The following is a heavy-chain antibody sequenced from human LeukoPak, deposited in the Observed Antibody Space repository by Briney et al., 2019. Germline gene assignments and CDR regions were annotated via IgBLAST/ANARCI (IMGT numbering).Heavy chain of an antibody. CDR2: TSSDLNVK. J-gene: IGHJ6*02. D-gene: IGHD2-2*01. CDR3: ASLVVPAATSALYYYYGMDV. V-gene: IGHV3-30-3*01. Sequence: GGSLGLSCAASGFTFRNYVIHWVRQAPGKGLEWVAVTSSDLNVKLYADSVKGRFTISRDNAKNSLYLQMNSLRAEDTAVYYCASLVVPAATSALYYYYGMDVWGQGTTVTVSS. CDR1: GFTFRNYV.